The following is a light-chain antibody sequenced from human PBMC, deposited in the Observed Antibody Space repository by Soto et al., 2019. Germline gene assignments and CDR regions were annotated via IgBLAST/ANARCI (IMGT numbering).Light chain of an antibody. CDR3: QSYDSSLRV. J-gene: IGLJ1*01. CDR1: SSNIGAGYD. Sequence: QSVLTQPPSVSGAPGQRVTISCTGSSSNIGAGYDVHWYQQLPRTAPKLLIYGNSNRPSGVPDRFSGSKSGTSASLAITGLQADDEADYYGQSYDSSLRVFGTGTKLTVL. CDR2: GNS. V-gene: IGLV1-40*01.